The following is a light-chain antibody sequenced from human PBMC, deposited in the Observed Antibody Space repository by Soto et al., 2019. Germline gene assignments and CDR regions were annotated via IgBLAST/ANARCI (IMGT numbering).Light chain of an antibody. CDR3: QQLNSDFSLT. CDR2: AAS. V-gene: IGKV1-9*01. J-gene: IGKJ4*01. Sequence: DIQLTQSPSFLSASVGDSVTITCRASQGIRSYLAWYQQKPGKAPKVLIYAASTLQSGVPSRFSGSGSGTEFTLTISSLQPEDFATYYCQQLNSDFSLTFGGGTKVEIK. CDR1: QGIRSY.